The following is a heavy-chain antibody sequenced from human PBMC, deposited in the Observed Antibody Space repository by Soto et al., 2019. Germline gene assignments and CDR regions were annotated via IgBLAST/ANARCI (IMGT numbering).Heavy chain of an antibody. CDR3: AKVWYAASIIVGVGT. CDR1: GFTFSSYA. CDR2: ISGSGGST. V-gene: IGHV3-23*01. Sequence: PGGSLRLSCAASGFTFSSYAMTWVRQAPGKGLEWVSAISGSGGSTYYADSVKGRFTISRDNSKNTLYLQMNSLRAEDTAVYYCAKVWYAASIIVGVGTWGQGTLVTVSS. J-gene: IGHJ4*02. D-gene: IGHD1-26*01.